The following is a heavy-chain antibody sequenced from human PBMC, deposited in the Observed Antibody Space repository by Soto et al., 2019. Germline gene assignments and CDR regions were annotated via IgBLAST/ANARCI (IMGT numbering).Heavy chain of an antibody. CDR1: DGSISGYY. Sequence: QLQLQESGPGLVKPSETLSLRCTVSDGSISGYYWSWVRQPAGKGLEWIGRIYSTGNANYNPSLKSRVTMSVDTSQNRFSLELTSVTAADTAMYYCVRGDVLDVCGRGTKVTVSS. CDR3: VRGDVLDV. D-gene: IGHD3-10*01. CDR2: IYSTGNA. J-gene: IGHJ3*01. V-gene: IGHV4-4*07.